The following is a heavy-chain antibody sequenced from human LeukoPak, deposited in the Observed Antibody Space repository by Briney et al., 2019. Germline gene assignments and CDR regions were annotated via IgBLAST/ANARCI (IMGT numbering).Heavy chain of an antibody. CDR2: MRRGSDVK. CDR1: GFTFSDYY. D-gene: IGHD6-13*01. J-gene: IGHJ3*01. V-gene: IGHV3-11*05. CDR3: AREVGGSRAFDV. Sequence: PGGSLRLSCAGSGFTFSDYYMAWIRQAPGKELQRISYMRRGSDVKTYADSVKGRFTISRDNDKNSLYLQMNSLTAEDTAIYYCAREVGGSRAFDVWGQGTMVTVSS.